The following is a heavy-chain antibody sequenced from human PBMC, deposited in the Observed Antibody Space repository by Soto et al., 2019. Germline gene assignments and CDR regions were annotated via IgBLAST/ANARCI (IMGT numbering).Heavy chain of an antibody. D-gene: IGHD3-22*01. Sequence: SETLSLTCTVSGGSISSGDYYWSWIRQPPGKGLEWIGYIYYSGSTYYNPSLKSRVTISVDTSKNQFSLKLSSVAAADTAVYYCARMIVEMAFDIWGQGTMVTVSS. V-gene: IGHV4-30-4*01. CDR2: IYYSGST. CDR3: ARMIVEMAFDI. CDR1: GGSISSGDYY. J-gene: IGHJ3*02.